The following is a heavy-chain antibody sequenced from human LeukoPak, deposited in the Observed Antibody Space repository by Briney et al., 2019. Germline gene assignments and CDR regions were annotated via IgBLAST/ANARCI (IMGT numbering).Heavy chain of an antibody. CDR2: INPNSGGT. Sequence: PSVKVSCKASGYTFTGYYMNWVPQAPGQGLEWIGRINPNSGGTNYAQKFQGRVTMTRDTSVSTAYMELSRLRSDDTAVYYCARDLYSGSYFYYFDYWGQGTLVTVSS. CDR3: ARDLYSGSYFYYFDY. CDR1: GYTFTGYY. J-gene: IGHJ4*02. D-gene: IGHD1-26*01. V-gene: IGHV1-2*06.